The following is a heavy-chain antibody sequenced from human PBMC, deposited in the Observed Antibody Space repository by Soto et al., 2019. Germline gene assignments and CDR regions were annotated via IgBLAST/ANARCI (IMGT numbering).Heavy chain of an antibody. D-gene: IGHD3-10*01. Sequence: GGSLRLSCVASGLTVSQNYMAWVRQGPGMGLEWVSVIYKNDTRYYADSVKGRFTISRDTSKNTLSLQMDSLRAEDTAVYYCVRPRPSGENYGMDVWGQGTTVTVSS. CDR1: GLTVSQNY. CDR2: IYKNDTR. CDR3: VRPRPSGENYGMDV. J-gene: IGHJ6*02. V-gene: IGHV3-53*01.